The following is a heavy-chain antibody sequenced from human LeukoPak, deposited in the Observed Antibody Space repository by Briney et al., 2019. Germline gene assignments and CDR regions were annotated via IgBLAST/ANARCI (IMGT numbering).Heavy chain of an antibody. J-gene: IGHJ4*02. Sequence: SETLPLTCSVSGGSISSGGYYWSWIRQHPGKGLEWIGYIYYSGSTYYNPSLKSRVTISVDTSKNQFSLKLSSVTAADTAVYYCARAFNYGNDYWGQGTLVTVSS. CDR3: ARAFNYGNDY. D-gene: IGHD4-11*01. CDR2: IYYSGST. V-gene: IGHV4-31*03. CDR1: GGSISSGGYY.